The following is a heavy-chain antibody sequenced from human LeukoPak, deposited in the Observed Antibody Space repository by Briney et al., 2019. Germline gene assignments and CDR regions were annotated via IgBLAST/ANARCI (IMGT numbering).Heavy chain of an antibody. J-gene: IGHJ4*02. CDR1: GGSISSYY. CDR2: IYYSGST. V-gene: IGHV4-59*01. Sequence: SETLSLTCTVSGGSISSYYWSWIRQPPGKGLEWIGYIYYSGSTNYNPSLKSRVTISVDTSKNQFSLKLSSVTAADTAVYYCARVDADLAFDYWGQGTLVTVFS. CDR3: ARVDADLAFDY.